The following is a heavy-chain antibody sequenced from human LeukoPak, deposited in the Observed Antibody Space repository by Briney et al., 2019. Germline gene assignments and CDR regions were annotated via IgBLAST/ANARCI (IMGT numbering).Heavy chain of an antibody. CDR2: IYHSGST. D-gene: IGHD6-13*01. CDR1: GGSISSSNW. J-gene: IGHJ4*02. CDR3: ARLYIAAAGTFDY. Sequence: SGTLSLTCAVSGGSISSSNWWSWVRQPPGKGLEWIGEIYHSGSTNYNPSLKSRVTISVDKSKNQFSLKLSSVTAADTAVYYCARLYIAAAGTFDYWGQGTLVTVTS. V-gene: IGHV4-4*02.